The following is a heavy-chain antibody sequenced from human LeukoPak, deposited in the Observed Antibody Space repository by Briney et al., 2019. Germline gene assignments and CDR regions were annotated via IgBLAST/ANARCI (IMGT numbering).Heavy chain of an antibody. CDR3: ARVAEAAAFDY. D-gene: IGHD6-13*01. CDR1: GFTFSNYW. J-gene: IGHJ4*02. V-gene: IGHV3-7*01. Sequence: GGSLRLSCVASGFTFSNYWMTWVRQAPGKGLEWVANIKLDGSEAYYVDSVKGRFTISRDNAKNSLYLQMNSLRADDTAVYYCARVAEAAAFDYWGQGTLVTVSS. CDR2: IKLDGSEA.